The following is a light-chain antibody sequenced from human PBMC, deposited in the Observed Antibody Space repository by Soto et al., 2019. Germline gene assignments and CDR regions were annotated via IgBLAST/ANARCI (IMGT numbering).Light chain of an antibody. Sequence: QSVLTQPASVSGSPGQSITISCTGTNGDVGSYDLVSWYQRYPGEAPKLIIYEVNKRPSGISNRFSGSKSGSTASLTISGLQAEDEAEYDCCSYAGSNSLIFGGGTKVTVL. V-gene: IGLV2-23*02. J-gene: IGLJ2*01. CDR1: NGDVGSYDL. CDR3: CSYAGSNSLI. CDR2: EVN.